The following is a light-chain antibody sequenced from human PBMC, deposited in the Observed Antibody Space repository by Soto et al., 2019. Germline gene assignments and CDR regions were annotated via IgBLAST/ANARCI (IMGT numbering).Light chain of an antibody. J-gene: IGKJ2*01. CDR3: QQFNTYSYT. V-gene: IGKV1-5*03. CDR2: EAS. CDR1: QMIYTW. Sequence: DIQMTQSPSTLSASVGDRVTITCRASQMIYTWLAWYQQKPGKAPKLLIYEASSLDVGVPSRFSGSGSGTEFTLTISSLQLEDFATYYCQQFNTYSYTFGQGTKVDIK.